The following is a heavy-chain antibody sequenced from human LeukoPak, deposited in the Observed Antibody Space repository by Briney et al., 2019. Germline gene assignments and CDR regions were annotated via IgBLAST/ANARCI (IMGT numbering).Heavy chain of an antibody. J-gene: IGHJ4*02. CDR1: GGTFSSYG. V-gene: IGHV1-69*04. Sequence: SVKVSRKASGGTFSSYGISWVRQAPGQGLEWMGRIIPILGIANYAQKFQGRVTITADKSTNTAYMELSSLRSEDTAVYYCARVSVDYGDYIDYWGQGTLVTVSS. D-gene: IGHD4-17*01. CDR3: ARVSVDYGDYIDY. CDR2: IIPILGIA.